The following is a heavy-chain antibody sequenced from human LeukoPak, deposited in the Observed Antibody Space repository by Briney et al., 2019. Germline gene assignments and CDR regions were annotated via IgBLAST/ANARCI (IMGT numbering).Heavy chain of an antibody. D-gene: IGHD5-18*01. Sequence: GGSPRLSCAASGFTFSSYGMHWVRQAPGKGLEWVAFIRYDGSNKYYADSVKGRFTISRDNSKNTLYPQMNSLRAEDTAVYYCAKVGYSYGYDFDYWGQGTLVTVSS. J-gene: IGHJ4*02. CDR2: IRYDGSNK. CDR1: GFTFSSYG. V-gene: IGHV3-30*02. CDR3: AKVGYSYGYDFDY.